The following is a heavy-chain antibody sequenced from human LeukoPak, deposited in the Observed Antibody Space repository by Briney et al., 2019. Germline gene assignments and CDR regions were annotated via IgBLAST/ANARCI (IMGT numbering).Heavy chain of an antibody. Sequence: GGSLRLSCAASGFTFSDYSLNWVRQASGKGLEWVSCISGDSRYIYYAGSLKGRSTISRDNAQNSLYLHMNNLRAEDTAVYYCARGPFSSSWSEFDYWGQGTLVTVSS. D-gene: IGHD6-13*01. CDR2: ISGDSRYI. CDR3: ARGPFSSSWSEFDY. V-gene: IGHV3-21*06. J-gene: IGHJ4*02. CDR1: GFTFSDYS.